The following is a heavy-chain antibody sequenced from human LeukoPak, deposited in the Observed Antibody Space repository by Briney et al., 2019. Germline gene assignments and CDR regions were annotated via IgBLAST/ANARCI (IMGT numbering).Heavy chain of an antibody. Sequence: SETLSLTCTVSGYSISSGYYWGWIRQPPGKGLEWIGSIYHSGSTYYDPSLKSRVTISVDTSKNQFSLKLSSVTAADTAVYYCARVYSSGPHFFDYWGQGTLVTVSS. CDR3: ARVYSSGPHFFDY. J-gene: IGHJ4*02. CDR1: GYSISSGYY. CDR2: IYHSGST. D-gene: IGHD3-22*01. V-gene: IGHV4-38-2*02.